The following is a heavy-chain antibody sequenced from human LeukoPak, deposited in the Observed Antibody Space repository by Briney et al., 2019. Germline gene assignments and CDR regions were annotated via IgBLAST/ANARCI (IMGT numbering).Heavy chain of an antibody. CDR3: ARDYYDSSGYYTFDY. CDR2: IYSGGST. V-gene: IGHV3-53*01. J-gene: IGHJ4*02. D-gene: IGHD3-22*01. Sequence: GGPLRLSCAASGFTVSSNYMSLVRQAPGKGLEWDSVIYSGGSTYYADSVKGRFTISRDNSKNTLYLQMNSLRAEDTAVYYCARDYYDSSGYYTFDYWGQGTLVTVSS. CDR1: GFTVSSNY.